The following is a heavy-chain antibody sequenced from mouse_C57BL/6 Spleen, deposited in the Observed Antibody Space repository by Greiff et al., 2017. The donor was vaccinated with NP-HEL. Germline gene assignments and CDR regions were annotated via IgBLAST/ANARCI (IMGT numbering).Heavy chain of an antibody. CDR3: ARDSNGFAY. CDR1: GFTFTDYY. CDR2: IRNKANGNTT. D-gene: IGHD2-1*01. Sequence: EVKLMESGGGLVQPGGSLSLSCAASGFTFTDYYMSWVRQPPGKALEWLGFIRNKANGNTTEYSASVKGRFTISRDNSQSILYLQMNALGAEDSATYYCARDSNGFAYWGQGTLVTVSA. V-gene: IGHV7-3*01. J-gene: IGHJ3*01.